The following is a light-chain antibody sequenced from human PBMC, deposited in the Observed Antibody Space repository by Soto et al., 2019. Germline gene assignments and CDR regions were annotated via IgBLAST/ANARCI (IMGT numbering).Light chain of an antibody. V-gene: IGKV3-20*01. Sequence: EIVLTQSPGTLSLSPGERATLSCRASQSVSSSYLAWYQQKPGQAPRLLIYATSNRATGIPDRFSGSGSGADFPLTISRLEPEDFAVYYCQQYGNSPVFTFGPGTKVDIK. CDR2: ATS. CDR3: QQYGNSPVFT. J-gene: IGKJ3*01. CDR1: QSVSSSY.